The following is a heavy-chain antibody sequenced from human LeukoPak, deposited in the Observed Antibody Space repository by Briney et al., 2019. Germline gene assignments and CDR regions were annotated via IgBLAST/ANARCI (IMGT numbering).Heavy chain of an antibody. D-gene: IGHD6-19*01. CDR1: GFTFSSYW. CDR3: ARAVAENWYDP. J-gene: IGHJ5*02. Sequence: GVSLRLSCAAAGFTFSSYWMSWVRQAPGKGLEWVANIKQDGSDKYYVDSVKGRFTISRDNAKNSVYLQMNSLRAEDTALYYCARAVAENWYDPCGQGTLVTVSS. V-gene: IGHV3-7*01. CDR2: IKQDGSDK.